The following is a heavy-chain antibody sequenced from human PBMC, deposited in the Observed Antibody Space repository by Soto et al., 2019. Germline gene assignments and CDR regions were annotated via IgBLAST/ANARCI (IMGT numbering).Heavy chain of an antibody. V-gene: IGHV4-31*03. CDR3: ATHSPCPSYCTDV. Sequence: SETLSLTCTVSGGSISSGGYYWSWIRQHPGKGLEWIGYIYYSGSTYYNPSLKSRVTISVDTSKNQFSLKLSSVTAADTAVYYCATHSPCPSYCTDVWCPGTTVSLS. D-gene: IGHD2-15*01. J-gene: IGHJ6*02. CDR1: GGSISSGGYY. CDR2: IYYSGST.